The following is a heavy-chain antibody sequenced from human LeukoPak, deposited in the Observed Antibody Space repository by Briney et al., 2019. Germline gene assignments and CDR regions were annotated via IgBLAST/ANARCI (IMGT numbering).Heavy chain of an antibody. D-gene: IGHD6-13*01. CDR1: GFTFSTYS. CDR3: ARDEIRWVGIAAAGTFDY. J-gene: IGHJ4*02. Sequence: PGGSLRLSCAASGFTFSTYSMNWVRQAPGKGLEWVSSISSSSSYMYYADSVKGRFTISRDNAKNSLYLQMNSLRAEDTAVYYCARDEIRWVGIAAAGTFDYWGQGTLVTVSS. CDR2: ISSSSSYM. V-gene: IGHV3-21*01.